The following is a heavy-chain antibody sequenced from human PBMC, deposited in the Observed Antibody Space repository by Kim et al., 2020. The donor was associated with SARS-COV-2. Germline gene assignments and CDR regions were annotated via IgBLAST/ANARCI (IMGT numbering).Heavy chain of an antibody. CDR3: AKDGIGSSWISYFDN. CDR2: ISGSGDST. V-gene: IGHV3-23*01. J-gene: IGHJ4*02. CDR1: GFTFNNYA. Sequence: GGSLRLSCAASGFTFNNYAMNWVRQAPGQGLEWVSGISGSGDSTFYADSVKGRFTISRDKSKNTLYLQMDSLRAEDTGVYYCAKDGIGSSWISYFDNWGQGTLVTVSS. D-gene: IGHD6-13*01.